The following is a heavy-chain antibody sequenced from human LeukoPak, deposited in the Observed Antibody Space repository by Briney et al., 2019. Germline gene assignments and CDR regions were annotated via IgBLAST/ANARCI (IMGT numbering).Heavy chain of an antibody. D-gene: IGHD6-13*01. J-gene: IGHJ6*03. CDR3: TSIGAAADYYYYYYMDV. CDR1: GFTFSNAW. V-gene: IGHV3-15*01. Sequence: GGSLRLSCAASGFTFSNAWMSWVRQAPGKGLEWVGRIKSKTDGGTTDYAAPVKGRFTISRDDSKNTLYLQMNSLKTEDTAVYYCTSIGAAADYYYYYYMDVWGKGTTVTVSS. CDR2: IKSKTDGGTT.